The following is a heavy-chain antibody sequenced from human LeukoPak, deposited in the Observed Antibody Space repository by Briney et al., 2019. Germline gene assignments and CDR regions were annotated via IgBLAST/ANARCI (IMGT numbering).Heavy chain of an antibody. CDR1: GASINSYY. CDR3: ARGMRNFLH. CDR2: IYYSGST. Sequence: SETLSLTCSVSGASINSYYWTWIRQPPGKGLEWIGYIYYSGSTNYNPSLKSRVTISVDTSKSQFSLKLSSVTAADTAVYYCARGMRNFLHWGQGTLVTVSS. V-gene: IGHV4-59*08. J-gene: IGHJ1*01.